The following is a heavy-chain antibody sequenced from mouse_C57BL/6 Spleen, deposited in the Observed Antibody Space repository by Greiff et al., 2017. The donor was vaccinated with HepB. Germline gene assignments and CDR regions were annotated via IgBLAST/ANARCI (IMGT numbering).Heavy chain of an antibody. CDR1: GYTFTSYW. CDR2: IYPSDSET. V-gene: IGHV1-61*01. CDR3: TRSGYYGSSHTHWDFDV. J-gene: IGHJ1*03. Sequence: QVQLQQPGAELVRPGSSVKLSCKASGYTFTSYWMDWVKQRPGQGLEWIGNIYPSDSETHYNQKFKDKATLTVDKSSSTAYMQLSSLTSEDSAVYYCTRSGYYGSSHTHWDFDVWGTGTTVTVSS. D-gene: IGHD1-1*01.